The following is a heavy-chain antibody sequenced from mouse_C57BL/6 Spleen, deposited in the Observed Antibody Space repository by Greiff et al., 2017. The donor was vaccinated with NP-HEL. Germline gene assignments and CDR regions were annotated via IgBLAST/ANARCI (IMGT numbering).Heavy chain of an antibody. V-gene: IGHV1-82*01. CDR1: GYAFSSSW. J-gene: IGHJ3*01. CDR3: ARDYYGRGAWFAY. CDR2: IYPGDGDT. D-gene: IGHD1-1*01. Sequence: VKLVESGPELVKPGASVKISCKASGYAFSSSWMNWVKQRPGKGLEWIGRIYPGDGDTNYNGKFKGKATLTADKSSSTAYMQLSSLTSEDSAVYFCARDYYGRGAWFAYWGQGTLVTVSA.